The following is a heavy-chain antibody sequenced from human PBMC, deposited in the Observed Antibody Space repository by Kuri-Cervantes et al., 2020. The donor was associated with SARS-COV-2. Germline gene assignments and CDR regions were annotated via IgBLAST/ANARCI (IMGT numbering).Heavy chain of an antibody. J-gene: IGHJ4*02. CDR3: AKVESQVEDDYVGDYWGYFDY. D-gene: IGHD4-17*01. V-gene: IGHV3-23*01. CDR2: ISGSGGST. Sequence: GSLRLSCAASGFTFSSYAMSWVRQAPGKGLEWVSAISGSGGSTYYADSVKGRFTISRDNSKNTLYLQMNSLRAEDTAVYYCAKVESQVEDDYVGDYWGYFDYWGQGTLVTVSS. CDR1: GFTFSSYA.